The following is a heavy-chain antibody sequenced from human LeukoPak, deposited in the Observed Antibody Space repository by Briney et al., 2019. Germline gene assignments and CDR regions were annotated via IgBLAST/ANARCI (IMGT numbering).Heavy chain of an antibody. Sequence: PSETLSLTCTVSGGSISSYYWSWIRQPPGKGLEWIGYSYYSGSTNYNPSLKSRVTIPVDTSKNQFSLKLSSVTAADTAVYYCARENSGSYYWYFDYWGQGTLVTVSS. J-gene: IGHJ4*02. V-gene: IGHV4-59*01. CDR3: ARENSGSYYWYFDY. D-gene: IGHD1-26*01. CDR2: SYYSGST. CDR1: GGSISSYY.